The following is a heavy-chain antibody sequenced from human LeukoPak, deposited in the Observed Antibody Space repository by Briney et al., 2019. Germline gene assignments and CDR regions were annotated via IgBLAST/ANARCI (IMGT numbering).Heavy chain of an antibody. Sequence: PGGSLRLSCAASGFSFSGYWMSWVRQAPGKGLEWVSAISGSGGSTYYADSVKGRFTISRDNSKNTLYLQMNSLRAEDTAVYYCAKDLRWIQLWLLRGFDYWGQGTLVTVSS. CDR2: ISGSGGST. V-gene: IGHV3-23*01. CDR1: GFSFSGYW. CDR3: AKDLRWIQLWLLRGFDY. D-gene: IGHD5-18*01. J-gene: IGHJ4*02.